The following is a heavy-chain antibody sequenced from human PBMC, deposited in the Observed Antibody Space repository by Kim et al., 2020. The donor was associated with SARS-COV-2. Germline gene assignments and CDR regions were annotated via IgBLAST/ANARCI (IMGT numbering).Heavy chain of an antibody. Sequence: SETLSLTCTVSGGSISSYYWSWIRQPPGKGLEWIGYIYYSGSTNYNPSLKSRVTISVDTSKNQFSLKLSSVTAADTAVYYCARHNYDFRGYFDYWGQGTLVTVSS. V-gene: IGHV4-59*08. CDR2: IYYSGST. CDR1: GGSISSYY. CDR3: ARHNYDFRGYFDY. D-gene: IGHD3-3*01. J-gene: IGHJ4*02.